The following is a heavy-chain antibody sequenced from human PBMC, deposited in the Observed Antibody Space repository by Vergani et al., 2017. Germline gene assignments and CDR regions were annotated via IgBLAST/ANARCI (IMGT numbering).Heavy chain of an antibody. CDR1: GGSISSGAYS. V-gene: IGHV4-30-2*01. D-gene: IGHD3-22*01. Sequence: QLQLQESGSGLVKPSQTLSLTCAVSGGSISSGAYSWSWIRQPPGKGLEWIGYIYHSGSTYYSPSLKSRVTISVDRSKNQFSLKLSSVTAADTAVYYCASGTYDSSGYYVDYFDYWGQGTLVTVSS. CDR3: ASGTYDSSGYYVDYFDY. CDR2: IYHSGST. J-gene: IGHJ4*02.